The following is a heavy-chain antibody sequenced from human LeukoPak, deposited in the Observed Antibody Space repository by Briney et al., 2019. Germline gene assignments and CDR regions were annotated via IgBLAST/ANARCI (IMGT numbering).Heavy chain of an antibody. Sequence: PGGSLRLSCAASGFTFSGYGMHWVRQAPGKGQEWVAFIRYDGSNKYYADSVKGRFTISRDNSKNTLYLQMNSLRAEDTAVYYCAKLGVGYCTNGVCPFDYWGQGTLVTVSS. V-gene: IGHV3-30*02. J-gene: IGHJ4*02. CDR2: IRYDGSNK. CDR3: AKLGVGYCTNGVCPFDY. CDR1: GFTFSGYG. D-gene: IGHD2-8*01.